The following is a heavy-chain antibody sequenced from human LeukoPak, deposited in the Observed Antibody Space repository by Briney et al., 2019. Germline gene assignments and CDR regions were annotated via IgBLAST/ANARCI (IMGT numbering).Heavy chain of an antibody. CDR1: GYTFTGYY. D-gene: IGHD2-2*01. V-gene: IGHV1-2*02. J-gene: IGHJ4*02. CDR3: ARGKWFVPAAPDY. Sequence: ASVKVSCKASGYTFTGYYMHWVRQAPGQGLEWMGWINPNSGGTNYAQKFQGRVTMTRDTSISTAYMELSRLRSDDTAVDYCARGKWFVPAAPDYWGQGTLVTVSS. CDR2: INPNSGGT.